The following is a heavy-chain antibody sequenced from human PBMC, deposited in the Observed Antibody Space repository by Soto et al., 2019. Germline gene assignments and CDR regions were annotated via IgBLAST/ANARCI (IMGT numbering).Heavy chain of an antibody. CDR1: GFTVSSNY. CDR2: IYSGGST. Sequence: GSLRLSCAASGFTVSSNYMSWVRQAPGKGLEWVSVIYSGGSTYYADSVKGRFTISRDNSKNTLYLQMNSLRAEDTAVYYCARGSPSTIFGVVITALDAFDIWGQGTMVTVSS. D-gene: IGHD3-3*01. J-gene: IGHJ3*02. V-gene: IGHV3-53*01. CDR3: ARGSPSTIFGVVITALDAFDI.